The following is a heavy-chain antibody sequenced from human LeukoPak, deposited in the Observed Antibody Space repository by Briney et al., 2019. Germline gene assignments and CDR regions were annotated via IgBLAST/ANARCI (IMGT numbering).Heavy chain of an antibody. J-gene: IGHJ4*02. Sequence: GESLKISCKGSGYSFTSYWIGWVRQMPGKGLEWMGIIYPGDSDTKYSPSFQGQVTISADKSINTAYLQWSSLKASDTAMYYCARRAKHSGNHFVFDYWGQGTLVTVSS. CDR3: ARRAKHSGNHFVFDY. V-gene: IGHV5-51*01. D-gene: IGHD1-26*01. CDR2: IYPGDSDT. CDR1: GYSFTSYW.